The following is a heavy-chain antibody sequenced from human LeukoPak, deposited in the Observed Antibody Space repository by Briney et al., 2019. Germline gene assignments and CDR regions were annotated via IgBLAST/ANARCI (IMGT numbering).Heavy chain of an antibody. D-gene: IGHD1-26*01. CDR2: ISSSGSYI. Sequence: PGGSLRLSCVASGFTFSSYSMKWVRQAPGKGLEWVSSISSSGSYIYYADSVKGRFTISRDNAKNSLYLQMNSLRAEDTAVYYCASLVGATLFDYWGQGTLVTVSS. V-gene: IGHV3-21*01. J-gene: IGHJ4*02. CDR3: ASLVGATLFDY. CDR1: GFTFSSYS.